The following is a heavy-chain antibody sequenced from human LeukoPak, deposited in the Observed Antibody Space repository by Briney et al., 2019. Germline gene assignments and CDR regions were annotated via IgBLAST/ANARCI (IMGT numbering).Heavy chain of an antibody. D-gene: IGHD3-3*01. CDR2: ISYDGSNK. CDR1: GFTFSSYA. CDR3: WVFGVVIIDY. V-gene: IGHV3-30-3*01. J-gene: IGHJ4*02. Sequence: PGGSLRLSCAASGFTFSSYAMHWVRQAPGKGLEWVAVISYDGSNKYYADSVKGRFTISRDNSKNTLYLQMNSLRAEDTAVYYCWVFGVVIIDYWGQGTLVTVSP.